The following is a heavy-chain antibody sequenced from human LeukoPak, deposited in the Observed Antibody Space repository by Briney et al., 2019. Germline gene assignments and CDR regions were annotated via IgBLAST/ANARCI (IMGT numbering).Heavy chain of an antibody. Sequence: PSQTLSLTCTVSGGSFGSGAYYWSWIRQRPGKGLEWIGYIYYIGSAFYNPSLKSRVTISVDTSKNQFSLKLSSVTAADTAVYYCARGGGIRNWIDPWGQGTLVTVSS. J-gene: IGHJ5*02. D-gene: IGHD6-13*01. CDR1: GGSFGSGAYY. CDR2: IYYIGSA. CDR3: ARGGGIRNWIDP. V-gene: IGHV4-31*03.